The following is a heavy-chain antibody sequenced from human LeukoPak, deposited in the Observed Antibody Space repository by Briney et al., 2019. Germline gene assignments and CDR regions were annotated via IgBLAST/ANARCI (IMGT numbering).Heavy chain of an antibody. CDR3: ARDRLRWPKIDY. CDR2: IYYSVTT. Sequence: SETLSLTCTVSGGSISSSDYYWGWIRQPPGKGLEWIGSIYYSVTTYYNPSLKSRVSISVDTSKNQFSLKLNSVTAADTAVYYCARDRLRWPKIDYWGQGTLVTVSS. V-gene: IGHV4-39*07. CDR1: GGSISSSDYY. D-gene: IGHD4-23*01. J-gene: IGHJ4*02.